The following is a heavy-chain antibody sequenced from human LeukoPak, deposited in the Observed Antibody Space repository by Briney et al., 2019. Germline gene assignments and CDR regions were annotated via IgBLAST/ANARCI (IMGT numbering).Heavy chain of an antibody. J-gene: IGHJ6*02. CDR1: GFTFSTRA. CDR2: ISGSGAGT. V-gene: IGHV3-23*01. Sequence: GGSLRLSCAASGFTFSTRATSWVRQAPGKGLEWVSTISGSGAGTYYADSVKGRFTISRDNSKNTLYLQMNSLRAEDTAVYYCARDSVSRYYYYGMDVWGQGTTVTVSS. CDR3: ARDSVSRYYYYGMDV.